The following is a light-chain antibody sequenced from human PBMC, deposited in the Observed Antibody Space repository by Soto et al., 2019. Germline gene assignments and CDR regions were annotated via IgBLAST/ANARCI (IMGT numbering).Light chain of an antibody. CDR1: SSDVGGYNY. Sequence: QSVLTQPASVSGSPGQSITISCTGTSSDVGGYNYVSWYQQHPGKAPKLMIYDVSNRPSGVSNRFSGSKSGNTASLTISGLQAEDEADYYCNSYTNSNTVLVGGGTKLTVL. CDR3: NSYTNSNTVL. V-gene: IGLV2-14*03. J-gene: IGLJ2*01. CDR2: DVS.